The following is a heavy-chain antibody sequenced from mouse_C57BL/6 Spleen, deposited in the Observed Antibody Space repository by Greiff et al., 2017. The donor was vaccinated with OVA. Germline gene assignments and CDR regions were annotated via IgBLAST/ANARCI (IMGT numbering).Heavy chain of an antibody. CDR3: ARQGDYDGDDY. D-gene: IGHD2-4*01. Sequence: DVKLQESGGDLVKPGGSLKLSCAASGFTFSSYGMSWVRQTPDKRLEWVATISSGGSYTYYPDSVKGRFTISRDNAKNTLYLQMSSLKSEDTAMYYCARQGDYDGDDYWGQGTTLTVSS. V-gene: IGHV5-6*02. J-gene: IGHJ2*01. CDR2: ISSGGSYT. CDR1: GFTFSSYG.